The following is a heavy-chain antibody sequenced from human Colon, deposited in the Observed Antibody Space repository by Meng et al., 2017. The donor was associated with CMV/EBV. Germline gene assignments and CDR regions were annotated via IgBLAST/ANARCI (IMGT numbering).Heavy chain of an antibody. CDR1: GGSISSSDYY. D-gene: IGHD2-15*01. V-gene: IGHV4-39*07. CDR2: MYYSGST. CDR3: ARDRQCSV. Sequence: SETLSLTCTVSGGSISSSDYYWGWIRQPPGQGLEWIGTMYYSGSTYYNPSLQSLVNMSVDTSKDQFSLKLSSVTAADTAVYYCARDRQCSVWGQGTLVTVSS. J-gene: IGHJ4*02.